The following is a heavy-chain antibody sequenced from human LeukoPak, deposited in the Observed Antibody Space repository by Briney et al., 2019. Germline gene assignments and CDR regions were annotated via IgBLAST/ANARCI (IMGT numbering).Heavy chain of an antibody. D-gene: IGHD1-26*01. CDR2: IYSGGST. V-gene: IGHV3-66*02. CDR1: GFTVSSNY. Sequence: GGSLRLSCAASGFTVSSNYMSWVRQAPGKGLEWVSVIYSGGSTYYADSVKGRFTISRDNSKNTLYLQMNSLRAEDTAVYYCARDQRRQPGSGGHYDAFDIWGQGTMVTVSS. J-gene: IGHJ3*02. CDR3: ARDQRRQPGSGGHYDAFDI.